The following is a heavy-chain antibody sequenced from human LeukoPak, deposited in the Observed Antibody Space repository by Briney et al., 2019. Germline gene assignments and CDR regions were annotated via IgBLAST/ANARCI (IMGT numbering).Heavy chain of an antibody. Sequence: ASVKVSCKAAGYTFTDYGDSWVRQAPGQGLEWMGWISAYDGKTKFDPKVQDRVTLTIDTSATTAFMDLRSLRFDDTAVYYCVRSSGRYSNLWGQGTLVIVSS. CDR2: ISAYDGKT. CDR1: GYTFTDYG. CDR3: VRSSGRYSNL. D-gene: IGHD1-26*01. J-gene: IGHJ5*02. V-gene: IGHV1-18*01.